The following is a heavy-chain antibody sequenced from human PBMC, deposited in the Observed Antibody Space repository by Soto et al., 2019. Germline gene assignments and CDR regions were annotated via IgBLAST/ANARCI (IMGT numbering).Heavy chain of an antibody. V-gene: IGHV3-7*01. CDR1: GFTFSNYW. CDR3: ASGHCSGTSCYADAFDI. J-gene: IGHJ3*02. CDR2: IKQDGSEK. Sequence: QLGGSLRLSCAASGFTFSNYWMNWVRQAPGKGLEWVANIKQDGSEKYYVDSVKGRITISRDNTKNSLYLQMDSLRADDTALYYCASGHCSGTSCYADAFDIWGQGTMVTVSS. D-gene: IGHD2-2*01.